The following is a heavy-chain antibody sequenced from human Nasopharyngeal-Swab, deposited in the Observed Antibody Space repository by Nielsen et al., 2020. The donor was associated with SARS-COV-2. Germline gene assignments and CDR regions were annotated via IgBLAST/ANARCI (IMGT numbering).Heavy chain of an antibody. D-gene: IGHD3-16*01. V-gene: IGHV3-30*03. CDR3: ARRYYDYIWGSYTPNGMDV. J-gene: IGHJ6*02. Sequence: VRQAPGKGLEWVAVISYDGSNKYYADSVKGRFTISRDNSKNTLYPQMNSLRAEDTAVYYCARRYYDYIWGSYTPNGMDVWGQGTTVTVSS. CDR2: ISYDGSNK.